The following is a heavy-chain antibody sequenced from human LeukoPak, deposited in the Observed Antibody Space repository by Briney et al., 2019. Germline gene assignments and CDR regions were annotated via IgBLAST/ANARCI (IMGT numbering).Heavy chain of an antibody. V-gene: IGHV1-69*05. Sequence: SVKVSCKASGGSFSSAAISWVRQAPGQGLEWMGGIIPTFGTPDYAQKFLGRVTITTDESTSTAYMELKNVTSEDTAVYYCATAGYSGGWSIVGGGYWGQGTLVTVSS. CDR1: GGSFSSAA. D-gene: IGHD6-19*01. J-gene: IGHJ4*02. CDR2: IIPTFGTP. CDR3: ATAGYSGGWSIVGGGY.